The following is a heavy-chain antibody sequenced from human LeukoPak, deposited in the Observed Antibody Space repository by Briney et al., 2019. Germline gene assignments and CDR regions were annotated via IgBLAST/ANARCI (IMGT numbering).Heavy chain of an antibody. CDR3: ARDYSSSSFRYYYMDV. J-gene: IGHJ6*03. V-gene: IGHV4-39*07. D-gene: IGHD6-6*01. CDR2: IYYSGST. CDR1: GGSISSSSYY. Sequence: SETLSLTCTVSGGSISSSSYYWGWIRQPPGKGLEWIGSIYYSGSTYYNPSLKSRVTISVDTSKNQFSLKLSSVTAADTAVYYCARDYSSSSFRYYYMDVWGKGTTVTVSS.